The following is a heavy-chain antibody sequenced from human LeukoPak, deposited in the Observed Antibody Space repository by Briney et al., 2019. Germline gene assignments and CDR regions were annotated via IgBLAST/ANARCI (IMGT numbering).Heavy chain of an antibody. CDR2: TYYRSTWCN. V-gene: IGHV6-1*01. D-gene: IGHD2-2*01. CDR1: GDSVSSNSVT. CDR3: ARRLTQYDCFDP. Sequence: SQTLSLTCAISGDSVSSNSVTWNWIRQSPSRGLEWLGRTYYRSTWCNDYAVSVRGRITVDPDTSKNQFSLHLNSVTPEDTAVYYCARRLTQYDCFDPWGQGILVTVSS. J-gene: IGHJ5*02.